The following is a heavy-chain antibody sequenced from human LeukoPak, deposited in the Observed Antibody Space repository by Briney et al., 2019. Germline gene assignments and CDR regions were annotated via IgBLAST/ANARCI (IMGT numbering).Heavy chain of an antibody. CDR1: GGSFSGYY. V-gene: IGHV4-34*01. CDR3: ARGRYYYYGMDV. CDR2: INHSGST. Sequence: KASETLSLTCAVYGGSFSGYYWSWIRQPPGKGLEWIGEINHSGSTNYNPSLKSRVTISVDTSKNQFSLKLSSVTAADTAVYYCARGRYYYYGMDVWGQVTTVTVSS. J-gene: IGHJ6*02.